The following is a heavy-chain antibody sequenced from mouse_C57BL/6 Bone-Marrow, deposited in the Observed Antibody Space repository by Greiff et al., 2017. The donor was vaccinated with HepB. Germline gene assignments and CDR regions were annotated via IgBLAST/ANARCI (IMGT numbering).Heavy chain of an antibody. CDR3: ARRYYGSSYSAWFAY. J-gene: IGHJ3*01. V-gene: IGHV5-6*02. CDR1: GFTFSSYG. Sequence: EVKLVESGGDLVKPGGSLKLSCAASGFTFSSYGMSWVRQTPDKRLEWVATISSGGSYTYYPDSVKGRFTISRDNAKNTLYLQMSSLKSEDTAMYDCARRYYGSSYSAWFAYWGQGTLVTVSA. D-gene: IGHD1-1*01. CDR2: ISSGGSYT.